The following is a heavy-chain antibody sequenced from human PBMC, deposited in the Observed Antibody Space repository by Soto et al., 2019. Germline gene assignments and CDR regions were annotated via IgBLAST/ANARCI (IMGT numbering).Heavy chain of an antibody. V-gene: IGHV4-39*01. D-gene: IGHD6-19*01. J-gene: IGHJ6*03. Sequence: QLQLQESGPGLVKPSETLSLTCTVSGGSISSSSYYWGWIRQPPGKGLEWIGNMYYSGSTYYNPSLKSRVTMSLDTSKNQFSLKLRSVTAADTAVYYCASITVAGTPYYYMGVWGKGTTVTVSS. CDR2: MYYSGST. CDR3: ASITVAGTPYYYMGV. CDR1: GGSISSSSYY.